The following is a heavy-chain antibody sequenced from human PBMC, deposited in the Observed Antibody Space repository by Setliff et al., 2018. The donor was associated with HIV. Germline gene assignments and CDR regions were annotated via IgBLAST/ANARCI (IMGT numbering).Heavy chain of an antibody. Sequence: PSETLSLTCTVSGGSIRSHYWSWIREPPGKGLEWIGYIYYSGSTNYNPSLKSRVTISVDTSKNQFPLKLTSVTAADTAVYYCARSGSYVGPIQHWGQGTLVTVSS. D-gene: IGHD3-10*02. CDR1: GGSIRSHY. CDR3: ARSGSYVGPIQH. J-gene: IGHJ1*01. V-gene: IGHV4-59*11. CDR2: IYYSGST.